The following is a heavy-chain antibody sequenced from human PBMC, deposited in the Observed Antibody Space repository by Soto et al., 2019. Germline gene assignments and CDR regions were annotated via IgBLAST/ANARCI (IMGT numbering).Heavy chain of an antibody. Sequence: ETLSLTCTVSGGSVSSGSYYWSWIRQPPGKGLEWIGYIYYSGSTNYNPSLKSRVTISVDTSKNQFSLKLSSVTAADTAVYYCARSTYDFWSGYFDYWGQGTLVTVSS. CDR1: GGSVSSGSYY. D-gene: IGHD3-3*01. V-gene: IGHV4-61*01. CDR2: IYYSGST. CDR3: ARSTYDFWSGYFDY. J-gene: IGHJ4*02.